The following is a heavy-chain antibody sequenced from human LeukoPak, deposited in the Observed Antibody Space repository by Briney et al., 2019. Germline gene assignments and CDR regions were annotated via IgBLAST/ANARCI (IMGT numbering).Heavy chain of an antibody. CDR3: ARSNRMTTVTTRYALYP. V-gene: IGHV4-34*01. CDR1: GGSFSGYY. CDR2: INHSGST. J-gene: IGHJ5*02. D-gene: IGHD4-17*01. Sequence: PSETLSLTCAVYGGSFSGYYWSWLRQPPGKGLEWIGEINHSGSTNYNPSLKSRVTISVDTSKNQFSLKLSSVTAADTAVYYCARSNRMTTVTTRYALYPWGQGTLLTVSS.